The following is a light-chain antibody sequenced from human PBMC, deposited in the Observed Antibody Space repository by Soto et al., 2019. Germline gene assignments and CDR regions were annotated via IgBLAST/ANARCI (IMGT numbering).Light chain of an antibody. CDR2: LNIDGSH. CDR1: SGHSSYA. V-gene: IGLV4-69*01. Sequence: QSVLTQSPSASASLGASVTLTCTLSSGHSSYAIAWHQQQPETGPRYLMNLNIDGSHSKGDGIPDRFSGSSSGAERYLTISSLQSEDEADYYCQTWVTGIVVFGGGTKLAVL. CDR3: QTWVTGIVV. J-gene: IGLJ2*01.